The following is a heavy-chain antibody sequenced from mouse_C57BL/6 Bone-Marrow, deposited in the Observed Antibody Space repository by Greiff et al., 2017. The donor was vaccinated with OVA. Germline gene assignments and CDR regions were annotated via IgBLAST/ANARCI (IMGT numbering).Heavy chain of an antibody. Sequence: VQLQQPGAELVKPGASVKMSCKASGYTFTSYWITWVKQRPGQGLEWIGDIYPGCGSTNYNEKFKSKATLTVDTSSSTAYMQLSSLTSEDSAVYCCARGTGTAWWYFDVWGTGTTVTVSS. D-gene: IGHD4-1*01. J-gene: IGHJ1*03. V-gene: IGHV1-55*01. CDR3: ARGTGTAWWYFDV. CDR2: IYPGCGST. CDR1: GYTFTSYW.